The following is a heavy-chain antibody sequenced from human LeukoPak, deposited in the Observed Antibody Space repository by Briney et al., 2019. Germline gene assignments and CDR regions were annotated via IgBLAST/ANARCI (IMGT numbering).Heavy chain of an antibody. CDR1: GGSFSGYY. J-gene: IGHJ4*02. Sequence: PSETLSLTCAVYGGSFSGYYWSWIRQPPGKGLEWIGEINQSGSTNYNPSLKSRVTISVDTSKNQFSLKLSSVTAADTAVYYCARVQVVPAATTIDYWGQGTLVTVSS. V-gene: IGHV4-34*01. CDR3: ARVQVVPAATTIDY. CDR2: INQSGST. D-gene: IGHD2-2*01.